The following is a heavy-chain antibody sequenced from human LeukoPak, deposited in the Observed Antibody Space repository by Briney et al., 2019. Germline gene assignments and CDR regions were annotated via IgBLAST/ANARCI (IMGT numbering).Heavy chain of an antibody. V-gene: IGHV3-30*02. Sequence: GGSLRLSCAASAFSFSTYGMHWVRQAPGKGLEWVAFIRYDGSRKYYADSVKGRFTISRDNAKNSLYLQMNSLRGDDMALYYCVRRTEKYAFDVWGQGTMVTVSS. D-gene: IGHD1-1*01. CDR1: AFSFSTYG. CDR3: VRRTEKYAFDV. J-gene: IGHJ3*01. CDR2: IRYDGSRK.